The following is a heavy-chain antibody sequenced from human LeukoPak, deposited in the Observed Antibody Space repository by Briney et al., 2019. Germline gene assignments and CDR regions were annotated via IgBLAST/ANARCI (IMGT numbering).Heavy chain of an antibody. J-gene: IGHJ4*02. CDR1: GYTFTGCY. V-gene: IGHV1-2*02. D-gene: IGHD3-16*01. Sequence: ASVKVSCKASGYTFTGCYMHWVRQAPGQGLEWMGWINPNSGGTNYAQKFQGRVTMTRDTSISTAYMELSRLRSDDTAVYYCARDLHIMITFGGHKRKPKNWGQGTLVTVSS. CDR2: INPNSGGT. CDR3: ARDLHIMITFGGHKRKPKN.